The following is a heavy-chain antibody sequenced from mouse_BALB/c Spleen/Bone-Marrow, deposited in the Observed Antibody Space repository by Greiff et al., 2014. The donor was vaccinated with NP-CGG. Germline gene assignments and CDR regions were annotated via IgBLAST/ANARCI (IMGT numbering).Heavy chain of an antibody. CDR1: GFTFSSYA. CDR2: ICSGGSYT. V-gene: IGHV5-9-3*01. Sequence: EVQRVESGGGLVKPGGSLKLSCAASGFTFSSYAMSWVRQTPGKRLEWVATICSGGSYTYYADSVKGPFTISRDTAKNTLYLQMSSLRSEDPAIYYCARQDYYGSSPHWYFDVWGPGTTVTVSS. CDR3: ARQDYYGSSPHWYFDV. D-gene: IGHD1-1*01. J-gene: IGHJ1*01.